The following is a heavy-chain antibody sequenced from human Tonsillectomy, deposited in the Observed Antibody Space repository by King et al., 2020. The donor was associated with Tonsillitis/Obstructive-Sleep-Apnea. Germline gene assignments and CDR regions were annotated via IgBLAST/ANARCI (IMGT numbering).Heavy chain of an antibody. CDR3: ARDVTLDS. J-gene: IGHJ4*02. CDR1: GFTFSSYD. Sequence: VQLVESGGGLVQPGGSLRLSCAASGFTFSSYDMNWVRQAPGKGLEWVSDISCSGSTIYYADSVKGRFTISRDNSKNSLYLQMNSLRAEDTAVYYRARDVTLDSWGQATLVTLSS. V-gene: IGHV3-48*03. CDR2: ISCSGSTI.